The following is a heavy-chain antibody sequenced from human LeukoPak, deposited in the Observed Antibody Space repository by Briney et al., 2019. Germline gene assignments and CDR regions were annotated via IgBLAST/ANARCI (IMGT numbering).Heavy chain of an antibody. V-gene: IGHV3-7*01. Sequence: PGGSLRLSCAASGFTFSSYWMSWVRQAPGKGLEWVANIKQDGSEKYYVDSVKGRFTISRDNAKNSLYLQMNSLRAEDTAVYYCARDPDYGGNPGDDAFDIWGQGTMVTVSS. CDR1: GFTFSSYW. D-gene: IGHD4-23*01. J-gene: IGHJ3*02. CDR2: IKQDGSEK. CDR3: ARDPDYGGNPGDDAFDI.